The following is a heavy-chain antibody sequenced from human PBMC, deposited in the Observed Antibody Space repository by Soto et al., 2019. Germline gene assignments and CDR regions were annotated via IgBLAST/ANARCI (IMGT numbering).Heavy chain of an antibody. D-gene: IGHD2-21*02. CDR3: ARRYCASDNCPLFYYFVDL. Sequence: VQLVQSGAEVKKTGSSVKVSCKASGGTFNKFAFSWVRQAPGQGFELMGGIIPVFRSANYAQRLRGRITITADEYTSTVYLYLNDLRSDDTAVYYCARRYCASDNCPLFYYFVDLWGLGTTVTVSS. V-gene: IGHV1-69*01. J-gene: IGHJ6*02. CDR2: IIPVFRSA. CDR1: GGTFNKFA.